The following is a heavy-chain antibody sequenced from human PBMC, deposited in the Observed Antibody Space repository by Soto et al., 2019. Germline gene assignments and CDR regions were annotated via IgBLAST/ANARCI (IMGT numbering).Heavy chain of an antibody. CDR1: GGSISSGGYY. Sequence: QVQLQESGPGLVKPSQTLSLTCTVSGGSISSGGYYWSWIRQHPGKGLEWIGYIYYSGSTYYNPSLQSRVTISVDTSKNQFSLKLSSVTAADTAVYYCARERPNYYDSSDTLSLDPWGQGTLVTVSS. V-gene: IGHV4-31*03. D-gene: IGHD3-22*01. CDR2: IYYSGST. CDR3: ARERPNYYDSSDTLSLDP. J-gene: IGHJ5*02.